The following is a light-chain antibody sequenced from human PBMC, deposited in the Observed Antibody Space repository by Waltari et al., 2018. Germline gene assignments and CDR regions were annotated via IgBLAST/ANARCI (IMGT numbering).Light chain of an antibody. J-gene: IGKJ4*01. V-gene: IGKV1-12*01. CDR2: AAS. CDR1: QGISSW. CDR3: QQANSFPLT. Sequence: DIQMTQSPSSVSASVGDRVSITCRSSQGISSWLAWYQHKPGNAPKLLIYAASSLESGVPARFSGSGSGTDFTLTISSLQPEDFATYYCQQANSFPLTFGGGTKVEIK.